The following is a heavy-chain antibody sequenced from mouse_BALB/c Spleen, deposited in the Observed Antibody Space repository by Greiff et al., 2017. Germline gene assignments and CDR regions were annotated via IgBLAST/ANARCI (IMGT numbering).Heavy chain of an antibody. V-gene: IGHV7-1*02. J-gene: IGHJ2*01. CDR1: GFTFSDFY. Sequence: EVQGVESGGGLVQPGGSLRLSCATSGFTFSDFYMEWVRQPPGKRLEWIAASRNKANDYTTVYSASVKGRFIVSRDTSQSILYLQMNALRAEDTAIYFCARGSVDYFDYWGQGTTLTVSS. CDR2: SRNKANDYTT. CDR3: ARGSVDYFDY.